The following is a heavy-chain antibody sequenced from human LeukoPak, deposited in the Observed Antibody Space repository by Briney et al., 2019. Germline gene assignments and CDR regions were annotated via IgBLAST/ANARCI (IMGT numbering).Heavy chain of an antibody. J-gene: IGHJ4*02. CDR1: GFTFSSYA. D-gene: IGHD5-24*01. Sequence: GRALRLSCAASGFTFSSYAMHWVRQAPGKGLEWVAVISYDGSNKYYADSVKGRFTISRDNSKNTLYLQMNRRRAEDTAVYYCARDGLMRWLQFGYWGQGPLVTVSS. CDR3: ARDGLMRWLQFGY. CDR2: ISYDGSNK. V-gene: IGHV3-30-3*01.